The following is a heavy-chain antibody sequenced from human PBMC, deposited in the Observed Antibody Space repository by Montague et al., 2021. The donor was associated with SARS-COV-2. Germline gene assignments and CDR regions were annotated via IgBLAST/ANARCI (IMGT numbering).Heavy chain of an antibody. CDR3: ARRGYSYYYYGMDV. D-gene: IGHD5-24*01. Sequence: SETLSLTCAVYGGSFSGCYWSWIRQPPGKGLEWIGEINNSGSTNYNPSLKSRVTISVDTSKNQFSLKLSSVTAAATAVYYCARRGYSYYYYGMDVWGQGTTVTVSS. CDR1: GGSFSGCY. V-gene: IGHV4-34*01. J-gene: IGHJ6*02. CDR2: INNSGST.